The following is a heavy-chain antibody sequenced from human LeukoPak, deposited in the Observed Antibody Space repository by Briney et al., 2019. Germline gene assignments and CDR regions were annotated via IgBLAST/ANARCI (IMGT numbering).Heavy chain of an antibody. CDR3: ASPGSDYDSAFFDY. D-gene: IGHD3-22*01. V-gene: IGHV3-30*04. Sequence: GGSLRLSCAASGFTFSRYAMHWVRQAPGKGLEWLALISYDGSNKYYADSVKGRFTISRDNSKNTLYLQTSSLRAEDTAVYYCASPGSDYDSAFFDYWGQGTLVTVSP. J-gene: IGHJ4*02. CDR2: ISYDGSNK. CDR1: GFTFSRYA.